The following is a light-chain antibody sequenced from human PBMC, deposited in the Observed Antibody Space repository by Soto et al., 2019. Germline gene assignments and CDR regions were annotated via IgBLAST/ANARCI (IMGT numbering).Light chain of an antibody. CDR3: QQYKNWPRT. J-gene: IGKJ1*01. Sequence: IVMTQSPATLSVSPGERATLSCRASQSVSSNLAWYQQKPGQAPRVLIYGASTRATGIPARFSGSGSGAEFTLTISSLQSEDFAVYYCQQYKNWPRTFGQGTKVDIK. V-gene: IGKV3-15*01. CDR2: GAS. CDR1: QSVSSN.